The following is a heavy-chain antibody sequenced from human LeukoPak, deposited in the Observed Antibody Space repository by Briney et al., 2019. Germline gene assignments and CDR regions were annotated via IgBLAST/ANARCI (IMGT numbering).Heavy chain of an antibody. Sequence: PGRSLRLSCAASGFTFSSYAMHWVRQAPGKGLEWVAVISYDGSNRYYADSVKGRFTISRDNSKNTLYLQMNSLRAEDTAVYYCARARPGYSSGWYFDYWGQGTLVTVSS. CDR2: ISYDGSNR. V-gene: IGHV3-30-3*01. D-gene: IGHD6-19*01. CDR1: GFTFSSYA. CDR3: ARARPGYSSGWYFDY. J-gene: IGHJ4*02.